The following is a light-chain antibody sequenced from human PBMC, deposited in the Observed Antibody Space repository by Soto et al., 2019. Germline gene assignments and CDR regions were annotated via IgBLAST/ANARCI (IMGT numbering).Light chain of an antibody. V-gene: IGKV3D-15*01. CDR1: QSAGNF. Sequence: EIVMTQSPATLSVSPGKTASLSCRASQSAGNFLAWYQQKPGQAPRLLIYYISTRATGIPARFSGSGSGTEFTLTINSLQSEDSAVYYCRQHNQWPITFGQGTRLEIK. CDR2: YIS. J-gene: IGKJ5*01. CDR3: RQHNQWPIT.